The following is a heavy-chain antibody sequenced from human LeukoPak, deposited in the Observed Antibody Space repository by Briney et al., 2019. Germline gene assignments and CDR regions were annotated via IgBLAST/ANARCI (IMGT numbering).Heavy chain of an antibody. CDR2: INHSGST. V-gene: IGHV4-34*01. CDR1: GASFSGYY. CDR3: ARGRYYDFWSGALYNWFDP. Sequence: MTSETLSLTCAVYGASFSGYYWSWIRQPPGKVLEWIGEINHSGSTNYNPSLKSRVTVSVDTSKNQFSLKLSSVTAADTAVYYCARGRYYDFWSGALYNWFDPWGQGTLVTVSS. D-gene: IGHD3-3*01. J-gene: IGHJ5*02.